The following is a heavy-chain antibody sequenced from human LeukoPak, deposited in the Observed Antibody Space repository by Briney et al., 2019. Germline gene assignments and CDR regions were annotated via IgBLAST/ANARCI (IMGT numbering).Heavy chain of an antibody. CDR3: ARDFSTNDESSGYTFFDF. Sequence: SETLSLTCTVSGGSISSGDYCWSWIRQGPGKGLVWYGYNCCSGSTYYYPSLRSRVTISVYTYKYQLSLNLSSVTATATYYYYTARDFSTNDESSGYTFFDFWGQGTLVIVSS. V-gene: IGHV4-30-4*08. D-gene: IGHD3-22*01. CDR1: GGSISSGDYC. CDR2: NCCSGST. J-gene: IGHJ4*02.